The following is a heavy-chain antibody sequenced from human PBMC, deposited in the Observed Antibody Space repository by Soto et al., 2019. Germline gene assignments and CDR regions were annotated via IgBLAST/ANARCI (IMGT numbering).Heavy chain of an antibody. J-gene: IGHJ5*02. D-gene: IGHD3-9*01. CDR2: IYYSGST. Sequence: SETLSLTCTVSGGSISSYYWSWIRQSPGKGLEWIGYIYYSGSTKYNPSLKSRVTISVDTSKNQFSLKLTSVTAADTAVYYCARDSPYHDILTDYPKNWFDPWGQGTLVTVSS. CDR1: GGSISSYY. CDR3: ARDSPYHDILTDYPKNWFDP. V-gene: IGHV4-59*01.